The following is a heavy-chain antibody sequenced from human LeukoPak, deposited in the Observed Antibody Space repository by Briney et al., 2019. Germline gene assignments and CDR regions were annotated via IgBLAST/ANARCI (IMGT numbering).Heavy chain of an antibody. CDR3: ARGSCGGDCSYFDY. J-gene: IGHJ4*02. D-gene: IGHD2-21*02. V-gene: IGHV4-31*03. Sequence: SETLSLTCTVSGGSINSGGYYWSWIRQHPGKGLEWMGYIYYSGSTYYNPSLKSRVTISVDTSKNQFSLKLSSVTAADTAVYYCARGSCGGDCSYFDYWGQGTLVTVSS. CDR2: IYYSGST. CDR1: GGSINSGGYY.